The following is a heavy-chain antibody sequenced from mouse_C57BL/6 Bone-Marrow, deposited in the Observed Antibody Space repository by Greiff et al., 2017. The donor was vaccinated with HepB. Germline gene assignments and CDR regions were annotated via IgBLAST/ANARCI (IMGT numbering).Heavy chain of an antibody. Sequence: EVKLVESGGGLVQSGRSLRLSCATSGFTFSDFYLEWVRQAPGKGLEWIAASRNKANDYTTDKSASVKGRVIVSSDTSQSILYLQMNALRSEDTAIYYCARDYYGSSYWYVDVWGTGTTVTVSS. CDR1: GFTFSDFY. V-gene: IGHV7-1*01. CDR3: ARDYYGSSYWYVDV. D-gene: IGHD1-1*01. J-gene: IGHJ1*03. CDR2: SRNKANDYTT.